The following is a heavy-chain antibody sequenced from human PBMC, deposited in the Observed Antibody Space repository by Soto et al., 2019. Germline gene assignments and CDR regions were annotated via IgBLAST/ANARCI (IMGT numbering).Heavy chain of an antibody. D-gene: IGHD5-12*01. CDR3: ARIPTRGDVDYFDY. J-gene: IGHJ4*02. CDR2: INYSGNT. V-gene: IGHV4-59*08. Sequence: SETLSLTCTVSGGSSNRNYWNWIRQTPGKGLEWIGYINYSGNTNYNPSLKSRVTISIETSKNQFSLKLSSMTAADTAIYFCARIPTRGDVDYFDYWGQGTLVTVSS. CDR1: GGSSNRNY.